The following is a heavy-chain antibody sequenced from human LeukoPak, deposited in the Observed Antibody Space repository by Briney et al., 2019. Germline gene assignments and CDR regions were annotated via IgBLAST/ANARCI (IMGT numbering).Heavy chain of an antibody. CDR1: GYTFTGYY. D-gene: IGHD1-1*01. CDR2: INPNSGGT. J-gene: IGHJ4*02. Sequence: ASVKLPCTASGYTFTGYYMHWVRQAPGQGLEWMGGINPNSGGTNYAQKFQGWVTMTRDTSISTAYMELSRLRSDDTAVYYCARAPRTTGTTYIDYWGQGTLVTVSS. CDR3: ARAPRTTGTTYIDY. V-gene: IGHV1-2*04.